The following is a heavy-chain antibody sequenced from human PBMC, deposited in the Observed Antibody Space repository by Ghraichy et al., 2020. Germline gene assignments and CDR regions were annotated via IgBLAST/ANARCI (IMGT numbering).Heavy chain of an antibody. CDR2: ISPDGNII. Sequence: GESLNISFVASGFTLSSYWMHWVRQVPGKGLEWLSHISPDGNIINYAESVKGRFTISRDIAESTLYLQMNSLRAEDTAVYFCARGNSGLGVWGQGARVTVSS. J-gene: IGHJ4*02. CDR3: ARGNSGLGV. CDR1: GFTLSSYW. V-gene: IGHV3-74*01. D-gene: IGHD5-12*01.